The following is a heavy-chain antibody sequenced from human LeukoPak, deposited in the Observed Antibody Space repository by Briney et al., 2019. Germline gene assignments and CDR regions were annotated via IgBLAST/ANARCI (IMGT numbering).Heavy chain of an antibody. V-gene: IGHV4-59*01. CDR1: GFSISNFY. CDR2: ICSNGFT. D-gene: IGHD4-17*01. J-gene: IGHJ4*02. CDR3: ARAGAHDYGDFTIDY. Sequence: SETLSLTCSGSGFSISNFYWSWIPQPPGKGLKGIGYICSNGFTNYNASLKSRVTISVDTSKTQFSLKLSSVTAADTAVYYCARAGAHDYGDFTIDYWGQGTLVTVSS.